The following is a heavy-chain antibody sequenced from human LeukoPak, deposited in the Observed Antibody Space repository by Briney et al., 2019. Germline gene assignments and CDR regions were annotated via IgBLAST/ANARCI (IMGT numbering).Heavy chain of an antibody. D-gene: IGHD3-10*01. Sequence: GSLELSCSASGFTFSDYYMSWIRPAPGKGLGWVSYISRSGSTIYYADSVKGRFTISRDNAKNSLYLQMNSLRAEDTAVYYCARAGRYYGSGSYSDWFDPWGQGTLVTISS. CDR1: GFTFSDYY. CDR2: ISRSGSTI. J-gene: IGHJ5*02. V-gene: IGHV3-11*01. CDR3: ARAGRYYGSGSYSDWFDP.